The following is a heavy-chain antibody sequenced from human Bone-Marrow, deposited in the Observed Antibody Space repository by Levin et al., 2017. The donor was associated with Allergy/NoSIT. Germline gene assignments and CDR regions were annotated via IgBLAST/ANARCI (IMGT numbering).Heavy chain of an antibody. D-gene: IGHD1-1*01. CDR3: AKVDATTSYWNYMDV. J-gene: IGHJ6*03. V-gene: IGHV3-23*01. CDR2: IIHSGINT. CDR1: GFTFRNFA. Sequence: GGSLRLSCAASGFTFRNFAMTWVRQTPGKGLEWVSSIIHSGINTYHADSVKGRFTISRDNSKNMLYLQMNSVRPEDTAVYYCAKVDATTSYWNYMDVWGTGTTVTVSS.